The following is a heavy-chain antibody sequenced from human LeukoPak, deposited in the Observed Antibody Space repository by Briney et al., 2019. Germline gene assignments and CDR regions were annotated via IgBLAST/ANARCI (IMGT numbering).Heavy chain of an antibody. CDR2: ISYSAST. V-gene: IGHV4-39*01. D-gene: IGHD3-22*01. Sequence: PSETLSLTCTVSGGSISSSSYYWGWIRQPPGKGLEWIGTISYSASTYYNPSLKSRITISVDTSKNQFSLKLTSVTAADTAVYYCASASMIVVVINPLFDYWGQGSLVTVSS. CDR1: GGSISSSSYY. J-gene: IGHJ4*02. CDR3: ASASMIVVVINPLFDY.